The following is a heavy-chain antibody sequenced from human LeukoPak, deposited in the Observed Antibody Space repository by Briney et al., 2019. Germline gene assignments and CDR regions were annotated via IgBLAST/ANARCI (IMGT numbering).Heavy chain of an antibody. J-gene: IGHJ4*02. Sequence: PGGSLRLSCAASGFTFSSYAMSWVRQAPGKGLEWVSAISGSGGSTYYADSVKGRFTISRDNAKNSLYLQMNSLRAGDTAVYYCARDSSGYFDYWGQGALVTVSS. CDR3: ARDSSGYFDY. CDR1: GFTFSSYA. D-gene: IGHD3-22*01. V-gene: IGHV3-23*01. CDR2: ISGSGGST.